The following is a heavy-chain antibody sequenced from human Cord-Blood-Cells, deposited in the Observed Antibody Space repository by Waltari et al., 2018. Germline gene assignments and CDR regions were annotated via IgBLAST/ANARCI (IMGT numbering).Heavy chain of an antibody. J-gene: IGHJ3*02. CDR1: GFTVSSTS. CDR3: ARARDAFDI. V-gene: IGHV3-53*02. Sequence: EVQLVETGGGLSQPGGSLGLSSAASGFTVSSTSLSWVRQAPGEGLEWVSVIYSGGSTYYADSVKGRFTISRDNSKNPLYLQMNSLRAEDTAVYYCARARDAFDIWGQGTMVTVSS. CDR2: IYSGGST.